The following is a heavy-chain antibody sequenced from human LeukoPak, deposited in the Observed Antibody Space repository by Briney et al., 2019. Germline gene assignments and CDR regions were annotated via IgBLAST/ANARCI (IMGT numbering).Heavy chain of an antibody. CDR1: GFTFSSYW. V-gene: IGHV3-7*01. D-gene: IGHD3-22*01. CDR3: GMDRVVITD. Sequence: GGSLRLSCEASGFTFSSYWMTWVRQAPGKGLEWVANIKQDGSETKYVDSVKGRFTISRDNAKNSVYLEMNSLRAEDTALYYCGMDRVVITDLGQGALVTVSS. J-gene: IGHJ4*02. CDR2: IKQDGSET.